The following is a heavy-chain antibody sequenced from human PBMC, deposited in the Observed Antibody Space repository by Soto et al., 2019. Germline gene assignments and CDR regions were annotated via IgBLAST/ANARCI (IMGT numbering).Heavy chain of an antibody. CDR3: ARDLYPLAYYFDF. J-gene: IGHJ4*02. V-gene: IGHV1-18*04. D-gene: IGHD2-8*01. Sequence: ASVKVSCKASCYTVTNHGISCLRQAPGQGLEWLGWISGHNGNTKYAQRLKGRVTMTADTSTSTAYMELRSLRSDDTAVYYCARDLYPLAYYFDFWGQGTLVT. CDR1: CYTVTNHG. CDR2: ISGHNGNT.